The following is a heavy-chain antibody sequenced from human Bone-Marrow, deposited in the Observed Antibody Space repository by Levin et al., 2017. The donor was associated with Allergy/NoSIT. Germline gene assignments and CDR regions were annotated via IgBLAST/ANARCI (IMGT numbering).Heavy chain of an antibody. D-gene: IGHD3-3*01. J-gene: IGHJ4*02. Sequence: PSETLSLTCTVSGGSISSSSYYWGWIRQPPGKGLEWIGSIYYSGSTYYNPSLKSRVTISVDTSKNQFSLKLSSVTAADTAVYYCARHDDFWSGYPFDYWGQGTLVTVSS. CDR2: IYYSGST. V-gene: IGHV4-39*01. CDR1: GGSISSSSYY. CDR3: ARHDDFWSGYPFDY.